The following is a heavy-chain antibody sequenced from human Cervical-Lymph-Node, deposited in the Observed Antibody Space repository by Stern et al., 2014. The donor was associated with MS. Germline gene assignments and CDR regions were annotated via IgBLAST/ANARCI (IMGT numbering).Heavy chain of an antibody. CDR1: GGTFSSLS. V-gene: IGHV1-69*01. Sequence: VQLVQSGAELKKPGSSVKVSCKISGGTFSSLSVSWVRRAPGHGLEWLGGITPLFGTANYVQKFQDRLTILADESTETVYMTLSGLRSDDTAIYYCARDQGGIAAHWGQGTLVTVSS. CDR2: ITPLFGTA. J-gene: IGHJ4*02. D-gene: IGHD6-13*01. CDR3: ARDQGGIAAH.